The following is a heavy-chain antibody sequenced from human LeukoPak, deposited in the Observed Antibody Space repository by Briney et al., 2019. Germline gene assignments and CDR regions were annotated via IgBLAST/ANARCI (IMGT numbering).Heavy chain of an antibody. D-gene: IGHD5-18*01. J-gene: IGHJ4*02. CDR2: IYHSGST. CDR1: GYSISSGYY. Sequence: KPSETLSLTCTVSGYSISSGYYWGWIRQPPGKGLEWIGSIYHSGSTYYNPSLKSRVTISVDTSKNQFSLKLSSVTAADTAVYYCATDYVDTVFDYWGQGTLVTVSS. CDR3: ATDYVDTVFDY. V-gene: IGHV4-38-2*02.